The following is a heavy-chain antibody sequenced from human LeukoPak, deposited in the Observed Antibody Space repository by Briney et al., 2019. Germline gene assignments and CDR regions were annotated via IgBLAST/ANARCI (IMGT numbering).Heavy chain of an antibody. CDR3: ARGSGSSWYDWFDP. D-gene: IGHD6-13*01. CDR1: GYTFTSYG. Sequence: ASVKVSCKASGYTFTSYGISWVRQAPGQGLEWMGLISAYNGNTTFAKQLQGRVTMTTDPSTSTAYMELRSIRSDDTAVYHCARGSGSSWYDWFDPWAPGSLVTVSS. CDR2: ISAYNGNT. V-gene: IGHV1-18*01. J-gene: IGHJ5*02.